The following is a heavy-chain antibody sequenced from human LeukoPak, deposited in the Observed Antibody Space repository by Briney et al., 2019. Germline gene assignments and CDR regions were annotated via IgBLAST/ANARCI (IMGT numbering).Heavy chain of an antibody. V-gene: IGHV5-51*01. Sequence: PGESLKISCKGSGYSFTSYWIGWVRQMPGKGLEWMGIIYPGDSDTRYSPSFQGQVTISADKSISTAYLQWSSLNASDTAMYYCARLQYYYDSSGYYFRDWGQGTLVTVSS. CDR2: IYPGDSDT. CDR1: GYSFTSYW. J-gene: IGHJ4*02. D-gene: IGHD3-22*01. CDR3: ARLQYYYDSSGYYFRD.